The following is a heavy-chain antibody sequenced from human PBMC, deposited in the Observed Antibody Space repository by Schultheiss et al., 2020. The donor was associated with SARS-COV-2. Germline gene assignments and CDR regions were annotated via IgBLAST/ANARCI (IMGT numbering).Heavy chain of an antibody. Sequence: GGSLRLSCAASGFTFSSYGMHWVRQAPGKGLEWVAVIWYDESHKYYADSVKGRFTISRDNSKNTLYLQMNSLRAEDTAVYYCARDSSGWYRGGLDYWGQGTRVTSPQ. CDR3: ARDSSGWYRGGLDY. D-gene: IGHD6-19*01. J-gene: IGHJ4*02. CDR2: IWYDESHK. CDR1: GFTFSSYG. V-gene: IGHV3-33*01.